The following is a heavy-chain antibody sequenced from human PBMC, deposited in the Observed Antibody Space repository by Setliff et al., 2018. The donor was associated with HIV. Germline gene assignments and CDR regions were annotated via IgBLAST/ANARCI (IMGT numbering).Heavy chain of an antibody. Sequence: LSLTCTVSGDFSNIQWWTWMRQSPGLGLQWIGSIHHSGSTYYDPSLKNRVTLSVDTSNNQVSLTLTSVTAADTAVYYCARQSTMAAAAFDYWGQGTLVTVSS. V-gene: IGHV4-59*11. CDR2: IHHSGST. D-gene: IGHD6-13*01. CDR3: ARQSTMAAAAFDY. CDR1: GDFSNIQW. J-gene: IGHJ4*02.